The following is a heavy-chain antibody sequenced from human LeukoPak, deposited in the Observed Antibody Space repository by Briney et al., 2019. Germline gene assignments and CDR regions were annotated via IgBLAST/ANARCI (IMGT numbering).Heavy chain of an antibody. CDR3: ARDKEYCGGDCSYWYFDL. CDR2: IYSSGST. D-gene: IGHD2-21*02. V-gene: IGHV4-4*07. Sequence: SETLSLNCTVSRGTINNYYWSWIRQPAGKGLEWIGRIYSSGSTNYNPSLKSRVTMSVDTSMNQFSLKLSSVTAADTAVYYCARDKEYCGGDCSYWYFDLWGRGTAVTVSS. J-gene: IGHJ2*01. CDR1: RGTINNYY.